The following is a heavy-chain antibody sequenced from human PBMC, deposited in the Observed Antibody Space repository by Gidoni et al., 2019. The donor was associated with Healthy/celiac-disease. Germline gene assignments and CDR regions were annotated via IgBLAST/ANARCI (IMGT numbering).Heavy chain of an antibody. CDR3: ARGRRLAAAANPLIDY. J-gene: IGHJ4*02. D-gene: IGHD6-13*01. V-gene: IGHV1-3*01. CDR1: GYTLTSYA. Sequence: QVQLVQSGAEVKKPGASVKVSWKASGYTLTSYALHWVRQAPGQRLEWMGWINAGNGNTKYSQKFQGRVNITSDTSASTAYMELSSLRSEDTAVYYCARGRRLAAAANPLIDYWGQGTLVTVSS. CDR2: INAGNGNT.